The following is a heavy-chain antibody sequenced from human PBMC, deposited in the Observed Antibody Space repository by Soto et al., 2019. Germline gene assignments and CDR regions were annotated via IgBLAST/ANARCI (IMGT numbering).Heavy chain of an antibody. CDR2: VSGGGDAT. V-gene: IGHV3-23*01. Sequence: EVQLLESGGGLVQPGGSLRLSCAASGFTFSSFAMNWVRQAPGKGLEWVSGVSGGGDATFYADSVKGRFTISRVQSKNTLYLLMNSLRAEDTAVYYCVKKIAGTTTSGAYWYFDVWGRGTLVTVSS. CDR3: VKKIAGTTTSGAYWYFDV. D-gene: IGHD1-26*01. J-gene: IGHJ2*01. CDR1: GFTFSSFA.